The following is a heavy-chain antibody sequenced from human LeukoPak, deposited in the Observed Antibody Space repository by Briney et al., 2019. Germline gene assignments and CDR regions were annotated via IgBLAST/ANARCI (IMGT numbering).Heavy chain of an antibody. CDR3: ARGNDDFVCGRYLPPIFYMDV. CDR1: GFTFSDYW. D-gene: IGHD3-16*01. Sequence: GGSLRLSCGASGFTFSDYWMSWVPQAPGKGLEWVANINQDGSENSPVDSVKGRFTISRDNVNNSLFLQMNSLGVEDTAEYYCARGNDDFVCGRYLPPIFYMDVWGKGAAVTVSS. CDR2: INQDGSEN. V-gene: IGHV3-7*01. J-gene: IGHJ6*03.